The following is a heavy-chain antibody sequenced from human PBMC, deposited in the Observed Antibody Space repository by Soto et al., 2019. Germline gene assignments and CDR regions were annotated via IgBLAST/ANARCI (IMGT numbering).Heavy chain of an antibody. CDR3: ASASFYSSSWGDYYYYGMDV. CDR2: IYYSGST. Sequence: PSETLSLTCTVSGGSISSYYWSWIRQPPGKGLEWIGYIYYSGSTNYNPSLKSRVTISVDTSKNQFPLKLSSVTAADTAVYYCASASFYSSSWGDYYYYGMDVWGQGTTVTVSS. D-gene: IGHD6-13*01. V-gene: IGHV4-59*01. J-gene: IGHJ6*02. CDR1: GGSISSYY.